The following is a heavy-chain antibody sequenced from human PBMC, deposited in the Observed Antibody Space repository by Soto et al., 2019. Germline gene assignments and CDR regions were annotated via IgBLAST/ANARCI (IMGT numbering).Heavy chain of an antibody. D-gene: IGHD2-2*01. Sequence: ASVKVSCKASGYTFTSSGISWVRQAPGQGREWMGWISAYNGNTNYAQKLQGRVTMTTDTSTDTAYMELSSLRSEDTAVYYCATPYCISTSCYSYYYYYGMDVWGQGTTVTVSS. J-gene: IGHJ6*02. V-gene: IGHV1-18*01. CDR1: GYTFTSSG. CDR2: ISAYNGNT. CDR3: ATPYCISTSCYSYYYYYGMDV.